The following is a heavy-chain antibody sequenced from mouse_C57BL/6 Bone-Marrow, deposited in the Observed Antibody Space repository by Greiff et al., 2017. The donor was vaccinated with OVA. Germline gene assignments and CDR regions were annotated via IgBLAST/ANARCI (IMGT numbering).Heavy chain of an antibody. CDR2: ISSGSSTI. V-gene: IGHV5-17*01. CDR1: GFTFSDYG. Sequence: EVQLVESGGGLVKPGGSLKLSCAASGFTFSDYGMHWVRQAPEKGLEWVAYISSGSSTIYYADTVKGRFTISRDNAQNTLFLQMTSLRSEDTVMYYCAPGAMDYWGQGTSVTVSS. CDR3: APGAMDY. D-gene: IGHD4-1*01. J-gene: IGHJ4*01.